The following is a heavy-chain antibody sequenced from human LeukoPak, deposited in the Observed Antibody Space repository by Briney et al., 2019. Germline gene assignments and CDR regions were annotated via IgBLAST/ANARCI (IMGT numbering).Heavy chain of an antibody. J-gene: IGHJ4*02. V-gene: IGHV3-66*01. D-gene: IGHD3-10*01. CDR3: ARVAGYGLGVDYGDY. Sequence: GSLRLSCAASGFTVSGNYMSWVRQPPGKRLEWLSVIHRGGNTYYADSVKGRFTISRDSSKNTVFLQMDSLRAEDTAVYYCARVAGYGLGVDYGDYWGQGTLVTVSS. CDR2: IHRGGNT. CDR1: GFTVSGNY.